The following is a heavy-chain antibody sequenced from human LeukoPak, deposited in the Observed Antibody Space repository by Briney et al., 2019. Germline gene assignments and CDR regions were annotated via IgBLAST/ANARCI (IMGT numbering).Heavy chain of an antibody. Sequence: GSLRLSCAASGFTFSSYEMNWVRQPPGKGLEWIGEINHSGSTNYNPSLKSRVTISVDTSKNQFSLKLSSVTAADTAVYYCARWIYSSGHYYFDYWGQGTLVTVSS. CDR1: GFTFSSYE. J-gene: IGHJ4*02. V-gene: IGHV4-34*01. D-gene: IGHD6-19*01. CDR2: INHSGST. CDR3: ARWIYSSGHYYFDY.